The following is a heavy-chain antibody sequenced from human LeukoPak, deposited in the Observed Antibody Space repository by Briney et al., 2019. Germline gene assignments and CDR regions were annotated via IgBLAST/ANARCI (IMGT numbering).Heavy chain of an antibody. CDR3: ARGTFGYQSLK. V-gene: IGHV3-21*01. Sequence: PGGSLRLSCAASGFIFSSYSMNWVRQAPGKGLEWVSSISSSSTYIYYADSVKGRFTISRDNAKNSLYLQMNSLRAEDTAVYYCARGTFGYQSLKWGQGTLVTVSS. D-gene: IGHD5-18*01. CDR1: GFIFSSYS. J-gene: IGHJ4*02. CDR2: ISSSSTYI.